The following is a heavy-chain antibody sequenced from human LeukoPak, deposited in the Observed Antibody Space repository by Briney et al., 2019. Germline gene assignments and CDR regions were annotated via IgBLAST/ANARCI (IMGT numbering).Heavy chain of an antibody. CDR1: GFTFGIYA. J-gene: IGHJ4*02. D-gene: IGHD3-16*01. Sequence: GGSLRLSCAASGFTFGIYAMSRVRQAPGKGLEWVSAISGSGGSTYYADSVKGRFTISRDNSKNTLYLQMNSLRAEDTAVYYCAKDYDAVWGGTDYWGQGTLVTVSS. CDR3: AKDYDAVWGGTDY. V-gene: IGHV3-23*01. CDR2: ISGSGGST.